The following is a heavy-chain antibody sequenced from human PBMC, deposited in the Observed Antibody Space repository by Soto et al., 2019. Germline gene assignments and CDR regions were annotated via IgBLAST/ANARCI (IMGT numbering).Heavy chain of an antibody. J-gene: IGHJ4*02. CDR1: GYTFTSYY. Sequence: QVQLVQSGAEVKKPGASVKVSCKASGYTFTSYYMHWVRQAPGQGLEWMGIINPSGGSTSYAQKFQGRVTTTRDTSTSTVYMELSSLRSEDTAVYYCARASNIAARGFYFDYWGQGTLVTVSS. CDR3: ARASNIAARGFYFDY. CDR2: INPSGGST. V-gene: IGHV1-46*01. D-gene: IGHD6-6*01.